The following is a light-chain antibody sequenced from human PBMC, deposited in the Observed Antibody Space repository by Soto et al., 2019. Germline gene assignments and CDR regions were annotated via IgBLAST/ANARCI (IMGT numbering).Light chain of an antibody. CDR2: AAS. CDR1: QSVGRN. CDR3: QRCNSWSA. Sequence: EIVMTQSPATLSVSPGERVTLSCRASQSVGRNLAWYQQKHGQAPRLLIYAASTRATGIPARFSGSGSGTDFTLTISILQSEDFAVYYCQRCNSWSAFGQGTRLEIK. J-gene: IGKJ5*01. V-gene: IGKV3D-15*01.